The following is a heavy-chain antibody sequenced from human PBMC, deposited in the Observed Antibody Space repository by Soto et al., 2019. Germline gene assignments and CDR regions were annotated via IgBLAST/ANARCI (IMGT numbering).Heavy chain of an antibody. Sequence: QVQLVESGGGVVQPGRSLRLSCAAFGFSFSNYGIHWVRKAPGKGLEWVALIWYDGSNKYYGDSVKGRFTISRDNSKNTLYLQMDSLGAEDTAVYYCAREAVPWSYYYAMDVWGQGITVTVSS. CDR1: GFSFSNYG. CDR3: AREAVPWSYYYAMDV. J-gene: IGHJ6*02. CDR2: IWYDGSNK. V-gene: IGHV3-33*01. D-gene: IGHD2-15*01.